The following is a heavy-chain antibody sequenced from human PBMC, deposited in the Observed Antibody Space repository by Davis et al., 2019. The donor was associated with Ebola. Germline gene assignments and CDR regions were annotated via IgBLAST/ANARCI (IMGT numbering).Heavy chain of an antibody. J-gene: IGHJ4*02. D-gene: IGHD2-8*01. CDR2: ITRDASST. V-gene: IGHV3-74*01. CDR3: ARAPRYCTNGVCFDS. Sequence: PGGSLRLSCVASGFPFDTHWMHWVRQAPGQGLVWVARITRDASSTDYADSVKGRFTISRDNAKNTLYLQMESLRDEDTAVYYCARAPRYCTNGVCFDSWGQGTLVTVSS. CDR1: GFPFDTHW.